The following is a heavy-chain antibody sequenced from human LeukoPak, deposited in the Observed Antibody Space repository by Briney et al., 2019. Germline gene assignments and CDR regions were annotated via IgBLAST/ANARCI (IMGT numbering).Heavy chain of an antibody. J-gene: IGHJ4*02. CDR1: GYTFTGYY. V-gene: IGHV1-2*02. CDR2: INPNSGGT. Sequence: ASVKVSCKASGYTFTGYYMHWVRQAPGQGLEWMGWINPNSGGTNYAQKFQGRVTMTRDTSISTAYMELSRLRSDDTAVYYCARDSADYGDYKGTDYWGQGTLVTVSS. D-gene: IGHD4-17*01. CDR3: ARDSADYGDYKGTDY.